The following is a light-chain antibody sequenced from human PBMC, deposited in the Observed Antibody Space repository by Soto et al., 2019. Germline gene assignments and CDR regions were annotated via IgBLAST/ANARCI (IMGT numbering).Light chain of an antibody. CDR1: SSNIGSNY. CDR3: AAWDDSLSGL. Sequence: QSVLTQPPSASGTPGQRVTISCSGSSSNIGSNYVYWYQQLPGTAPKLLIYRNNQRPSGVPDRFSGPKSGTSASLAISGLRSEDEADYYCAAWDDSLSGLFGGGTKVTVL. V-gene: IGLV1-47*01. J-gene: IGLJ3*02. CDR2: RNN.